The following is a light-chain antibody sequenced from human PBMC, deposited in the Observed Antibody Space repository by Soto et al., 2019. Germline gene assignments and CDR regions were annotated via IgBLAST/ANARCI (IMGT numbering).Light chain of an antibody. V-gene: IGKV3-15*01. CDR1: QSVSSSY. J-gene: IGKJ1*01. CDR3: QQYNNWPPWT. CDR2: DAS. Sequence: EIVLTQSPATLSLSPGERATLSCGASQSVSSSYLAWYQQKPGQAPRLLIYDASTRAAAVPARFSGSGSGTDFTLTISSLQSEDFAVYYCQQYNNWPPWTFGQGTKVDIK.